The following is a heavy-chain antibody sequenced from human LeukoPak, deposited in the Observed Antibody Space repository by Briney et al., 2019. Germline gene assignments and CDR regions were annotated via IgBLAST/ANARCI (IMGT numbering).Heavy chain of an antibody. J-gene: IGHJ4*02. CDR3: AKDLPMYYDFWSGLFDY. D-gene: IGHD3-3*01. Sequence: GGSLRLSCAASGFTFSSYGMHWVRQAPGKGLEWVAFIRYDGSNKYYADSVKGRFTISRDNSKNTLYLQMNSLRAEDTAVYYCAKDLPMYYDFWSGLFDYWGQGTWSPSPQ. CDR1: GFTFSSYG. V-gene: IGHV3-30*02. CDR2: IRYDGSNK.